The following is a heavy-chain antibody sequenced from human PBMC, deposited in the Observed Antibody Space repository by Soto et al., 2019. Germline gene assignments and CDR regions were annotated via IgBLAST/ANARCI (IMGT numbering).Heavy chain of an antibody. V-gene: IGHV3-30*18. CDR2: ISYDGSNK. CDR1: GFTFSSYG. J-gene: IGHJ5*02. Sequence: GGSLRLSCAASGFTFSSYGMHWVRQAPGKGLEWVAVISYDGSNKYYADSVKGRFTISRDNSKNTLYLQMNSLRAEDTAVYYCAKGLNKVKIPLRFLEWLAGPMGFDPWGQGTLVTVSS. D-gene: IGHD3-3*01. CDR3: AKGLNKVKIPLRFLEWLAGPMGFDP.